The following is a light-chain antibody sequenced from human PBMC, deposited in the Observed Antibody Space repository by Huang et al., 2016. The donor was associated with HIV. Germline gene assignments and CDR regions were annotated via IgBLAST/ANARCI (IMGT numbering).Light chain of an antibody. CDR3: QQYYSTPQT. Sequence: DIVMTQSPDSLAVSLGERATINCKSSQSVLYSSNNKNYLAWYQQKPGQPPNLLIYWASTREAGVPDRFSGSGSGTDFTLTISRLQAEDVAVYYCQQYYSTPQTFGQGTKLEIK. J-gene: IGKJ2*01. V-gene: IGKV4-1*01. CDR2: WAS. CDR1: QSVLYSSNNKNY.